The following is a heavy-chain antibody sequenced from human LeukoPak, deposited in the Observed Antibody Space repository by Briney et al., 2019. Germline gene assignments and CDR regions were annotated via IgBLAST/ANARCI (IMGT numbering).Heavy chain of an antibody. D-gene: IGHD6-6*01. CDR1: GFTFSSYE. Sequence: GGSLRLSCAASGFTFSSYEMNWVRQAPGKGLEWVSYISSSGSTIYYADSVKGRFTISRDNAKNSLYLQMNSLRAEDTAVYYCARLVWQLAGGGFDYWGQGTLVTVSS. V-gene: IGHV3-48*03. CDR3: ARLVWQLAGGGFDY. J-gene: IGHJ4*02. CDR2: ISSSGSTI.